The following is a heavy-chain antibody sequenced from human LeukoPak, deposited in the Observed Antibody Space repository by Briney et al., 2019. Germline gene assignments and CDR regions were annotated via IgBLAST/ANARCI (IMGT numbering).Heavy chain of an antibody. J-gene: IGHJ4*02. Sequence: ASVKVSCKASGGTFSSYAISWVRQAPGQGLEWMGGIIPTFGTANYAQKFQGRVTITADKSTSTAYMELSSLRSEDTAVYYCASGTTDIVVVPATLRNYYFDYWGQGTLVTVSS. CDR1: GGTFSSYA. V-gene: IGHV1-69*06. D-gene: IGHD2-2*01. CDR3: ASGTTDIVVVPATLRNYYFDY. CDR2: IIPTFGTA.